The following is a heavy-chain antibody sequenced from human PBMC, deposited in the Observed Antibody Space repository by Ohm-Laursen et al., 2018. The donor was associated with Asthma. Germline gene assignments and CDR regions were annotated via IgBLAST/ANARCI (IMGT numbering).Heavy chain of an antibody. J-gene: IGHJ4*02. CDR1: GFTFSSYA. Sequence: SLRLSCSASGFTFSSYAMHWVRQAPGKGLEWVAVISYDGSNKYYADSVKGRFTISRDNSKNTLYLQMNSLRAEDTAVYYCARGAYYDILTGHYYFDYWGQGTLVTVSS. D-gene: IGHD3-9*01. CDR2: ISYDGSNK. CDR3: ARGAYYDILTGHYYFDY. V-gene: IGHV3-30-3*01.